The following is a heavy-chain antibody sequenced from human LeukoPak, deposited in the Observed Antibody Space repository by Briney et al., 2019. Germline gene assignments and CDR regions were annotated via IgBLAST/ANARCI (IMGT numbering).Heavy chain of an antibody. CDR2: INPNSGDT. CDR1: EYTFTDYY. V-gene: IGHV1-2*02. D-gene: IGHD1-7*01. Sequence: ASVKVSCKASEYTFTDYYMHWVRQAPGRELEWMGWINPNSGDTNYAQQFQGRVTMTRDPSTSTAYMALTRLRSDDTAVYYCARDAWLVGTTNLYYFDYWGQGTLVTVSS. CDR3: ARDAWLVGTTNLYYFDY. J-gene: IGHJ4*02.